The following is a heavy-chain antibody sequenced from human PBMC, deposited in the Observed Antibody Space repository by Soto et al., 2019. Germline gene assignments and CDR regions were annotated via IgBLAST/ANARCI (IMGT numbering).Heavy chain of an antibody. CDR1: GGTFSSYA. V-gene: IGHV1-69*13. J-gene: IGHJ4*02. CDR2: IIPIFGTA. CDR3: ARALYCGGDCLGGPSYYFDY. D-gene: IGHD2-21*02. Sequence: ASVKVSCKASGGTFSSYAISWVRQAPGQGLEWMGGIIPIFGTANYAQKFQGRVTITADESTSTAYMELSSLRSEDTAVYYCARALYCGGDCLGGPSYYFDYWGQGTLVTVSS.